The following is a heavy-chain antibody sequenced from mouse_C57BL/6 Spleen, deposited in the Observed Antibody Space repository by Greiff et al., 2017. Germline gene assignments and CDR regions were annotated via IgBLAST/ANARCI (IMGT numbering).Heavy chain of an antibody. CDR3: ARHKDPGTGWYFDV. Sequence: QVQLQQSGAELVKPGASVKLSCKASGYTFTEYTIYWVKQRSGQGLEWIGWFYPGSGSIKYKEKFKDKATLPAGKSSSTVNMELSRLTSEDSAVYFCARHKDPGTGWYFDVWGTGTTVTVSS. CDR2: FYPGSGSI. D-gene: IGHD4-1*01. J-gene: IGHJ1*03. V-gene: IGHV1-62-2*01. CDR1: GYTFTEYT.